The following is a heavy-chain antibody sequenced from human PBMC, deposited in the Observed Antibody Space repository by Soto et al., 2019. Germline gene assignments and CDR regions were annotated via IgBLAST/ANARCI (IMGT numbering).Heavy chain of an antibody. D-gene: IGHD3-3*01. CDR1: GYTFTIYY. CDR3: ARGGGYYDFWSGPMGAFDI. J-gene: IGHJ3*02. CDR2: INPSGGST. Sequence: ASVKVSCKASGYTFTIYYMHWVRQAPGQGLEWMGIINPSGGSTSYAQKFQGRVTMTRDTSTSTVYMELSSLRSEDTAVYYCARGGGYYDFWSGPMGAFDIWGQGTMVTVSS. V-gene: IGHV1-46*01.